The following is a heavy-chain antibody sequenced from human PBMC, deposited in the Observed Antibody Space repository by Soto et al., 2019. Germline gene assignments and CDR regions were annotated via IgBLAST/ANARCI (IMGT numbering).Heavy chain of an antibody. CDR1: GFTFISYA. J-gene: IGHJ4*01. Sequence: PGGSLRLSCAASGFTFISYAMSWVRQAPGKGLEWVSIISSSGGSTYYADSVKGRFTISRDNSKNTLYLQMNSLRVEDTAVYYCAKDRAIRTFLGNDHWGQGTLVTVSS. V-gene: IGHV3-23*01. D-gene: IGHD3-3*02. CDR3: AKDRAIRTFLGNDH. CDR2: ISSSGGST.